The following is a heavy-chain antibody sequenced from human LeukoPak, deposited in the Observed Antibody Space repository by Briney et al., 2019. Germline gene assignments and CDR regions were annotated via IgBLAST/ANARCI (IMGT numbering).Heavy chain of an antibody. CDR2: VPARNKPNSCST. Sequence: GGSLRLSCEGSGFTFSDHHMDWVRQAPGMGLEWVGRVPARNKPNSCSTQYAASVRGRFTISRDDSKNSMYLQMISLTTEDMAMYYCVRVITTDRGWYTFFLWGQGVPVTVSS. D-gene: IGHD6-19*01. V-gene: IGHV3-72*01. CDR1: GFTFSDHH. J-gene: IGHJ4*02. CDR3: VRVITTDRGWYTFFL.